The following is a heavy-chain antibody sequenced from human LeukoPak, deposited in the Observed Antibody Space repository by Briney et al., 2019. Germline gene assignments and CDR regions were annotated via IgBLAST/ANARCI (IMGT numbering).Heavy chain of an antibody. CDR1: GFSFSSHA. D-gene: IGHD3-10*01. Sequence: GGSLRLSCATSGFSFSSHAMCWVRQASGKGLEWVSSIDISGGSTYYADSVKGRFTISRDNSKNTLYLQMNSLRAEDTAVYYCARGRFGRFDYWGQGTLVTVSS. CDR2: IDISGGST. V-gene: IGHV3-23*01. CDR3: ARGRFGRFDY. J-gene: IGHJ4*02.